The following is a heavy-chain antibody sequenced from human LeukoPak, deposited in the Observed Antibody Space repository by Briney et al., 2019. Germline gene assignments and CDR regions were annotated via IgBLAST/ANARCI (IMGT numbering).Heavy chain of an antibody. CDR1: GFTFSSYA. CDR3: ARRVYNSGWYIDY. CDR2: ISYDGSNK. J-gene: IGHJ4*02. Sequence: GGSLRLSCAASGFTFSSYAMHWVRQAPGKGLEWVAVISYDGSNKYYADSVKGRFTISRDNSKNTLYLQMNSLRAEDTAVYYCARRVYNSGWYIDYWGQGTLVTVSS. V-gene: IGHV3-30-3*01. D-gene: IGHD6-19*01.